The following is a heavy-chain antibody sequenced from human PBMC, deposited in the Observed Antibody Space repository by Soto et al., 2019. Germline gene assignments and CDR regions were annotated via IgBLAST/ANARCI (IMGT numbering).Heavy chain of an antibody. CDR2: IIPIFGTA. CDR1: GGTFSSYA. D-gene: IGHD2-15*01. J-gene: IGHJ6*02. V-gene: IGHV1-69*12. Sequence: QVQLVQSGAEVKKPGSSVKVSCKASGGTFSSYAISWVRQAPGQGLEWMGGIIPIFGTANYAQKFQGRVTMTADESTSTAYMELSSLRSEDTAVYYFARDRPFCSGGSCYGYYYGMDVWGQGTTVTVSS. CDR3: ARDRPFCSGGSCYGYYYGMDV.